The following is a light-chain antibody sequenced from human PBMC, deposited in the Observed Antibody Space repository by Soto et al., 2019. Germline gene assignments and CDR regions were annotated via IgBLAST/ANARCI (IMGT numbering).Light chain of an antibody. CDR3: SSYTSSSTLYV. CDR2: EVS. Sequence: QSALTQPASVSGSPGQSITISCTGTSSDVGGSNSVSWYQQHPGKAPKLIIFEVSNRPSGVSNRFSDSKSGDTASLTISGLHTEDEADYYCSSYTSSSTLYVFGTGTKLTVL. CDR1: SSDVGGSNS. J-gene: IGLJ1*01. V-gene: IGLV2-14*01.